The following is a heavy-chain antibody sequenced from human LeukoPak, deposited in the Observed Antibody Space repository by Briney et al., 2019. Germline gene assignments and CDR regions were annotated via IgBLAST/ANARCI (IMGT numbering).Heavy chain of an antibody. V-gene: IGHV1-8*01. D-gene: IGHD2-2*01. Sequence: ASVKVSCKASGYTFTRCDINGVRQAAGQGLELMGRIHPNSGTTAYAQKFPRRIAMTGNTSISTAYMELSSLRSEDTAVYYCVAFVSTDYWGQGTLVTVSS. CDR3: VAFVSTDY. J-gene: IGHJ4*02. CDR1: GYTFTRCD. CDR2: IHPNSGTT.